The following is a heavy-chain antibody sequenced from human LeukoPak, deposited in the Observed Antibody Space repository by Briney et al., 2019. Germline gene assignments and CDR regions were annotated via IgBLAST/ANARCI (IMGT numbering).Heavy chain of an antibody. V-gene: IGHV3-48*01. Sequence: GGSLRLSCATSGFTFSTYGMHWVRQAPGKGLEWVSYISGSSNSIYYADSVKGRFTISRDNAKNSLYLQMNSLRAEDTAVYYCASLYSSSSYYYYYYGMDVWGQGTTVTVSS. CDR3: ASLYSSSSYYYYYYGMDV. CDR1: GFTFSTYG. D-gene: IGHD6-13*01. CDR2: ISGSSNSI. J-gene: IGHJ6*02.